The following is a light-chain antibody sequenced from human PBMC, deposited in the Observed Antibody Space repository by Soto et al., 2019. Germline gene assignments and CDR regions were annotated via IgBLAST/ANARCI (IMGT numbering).Light chain of an antibody. V-gene: IGLV1-47*01. CDR3: AAWDDSLSGYV. J-gene: IGLJ1*01. CDR1: SSNIESNY. Sequence: QSVLTQPPSASGTPGQRVTISCSGSSSNIESNYVYRYQPLPGTAPKLLIYRNNQRPSGVPDRFSGSKSGTSASLAISGLRSEDEADYYCAAWDDSLSGYVFGTGTKVTVL. CDR2: RNN.